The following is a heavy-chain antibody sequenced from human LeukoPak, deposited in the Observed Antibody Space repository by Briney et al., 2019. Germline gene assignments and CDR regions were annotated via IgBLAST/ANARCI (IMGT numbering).Heavy chain of an antibody. CDR2: IRGKADGSAT. CDR3: TRRYYNSDGFYLTDAFDI. J-gene: IGHJ3*02. CDR1: GFTFSDSP. D-gene: IGHD3-10*01. V-gene: IGHV3-73*01. Sequence: GGSLRLSCAASGFTFSDSPIHWVRQASGKGLEWVGRIRGKADGSATAYSTSVKARFIISRDDSMNTAYLQMNGLKAEDTAVYYCTRRYYNSDGFYLTDAFDIWGQGRMVTVSS.